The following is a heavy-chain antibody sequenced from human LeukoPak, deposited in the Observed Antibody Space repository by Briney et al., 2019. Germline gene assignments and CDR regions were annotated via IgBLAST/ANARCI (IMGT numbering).Heavy chain of an antibody. CDR3: ARHVGITGTTRRYYYYYYYMDV. Sequence: PSQTLSLTCAVSGGSIGSGGYSWSWIRQPPGRGLEWIGYIYHSGSTYYNPSLKSRVTISVDRSKNQFSLKLSSVTAADTAVYYCARHVGITGTTRRYYYYYYYMDVWGKGTTVTVSS. CDR1: GGSIGSGGYS. V-gene: IGHV4-30-2*01. D-gene: IGHD1-7*01. J-gene: IGHJ6*03. CDR2: IYHSGST.